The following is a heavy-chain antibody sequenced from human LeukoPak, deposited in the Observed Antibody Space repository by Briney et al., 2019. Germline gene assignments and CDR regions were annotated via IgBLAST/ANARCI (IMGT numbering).Heavy chain of an antibody. J-gene: IGHJ4*02. CDR3: ARAAHCSSTSCYGGFGDY. CDR2: ISSNGGST. CDR1: GFTFSSYA. D-gene: IGHD2-2*01. Sequence: PGGSLRLSCAASGFTFSSYAMHWVRQAPGKGLEYVSAISSNGGSTYYANSVNGRFTISRDNSKNTLYLQMGSLRAEDMAVYYCARAAHCSSTSCYGGFGDYWGQGTLVTVSS. V-gene: IGHV3-64*01.